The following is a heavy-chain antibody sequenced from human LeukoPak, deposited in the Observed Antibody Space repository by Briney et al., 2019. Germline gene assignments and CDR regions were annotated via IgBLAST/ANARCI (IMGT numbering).Heavy chain of an antibody. CDR1: GGSISSSSYY. D-gene: IGHD6-13*01. V-gene: IGHV4-39*01. CDR2: IYYSGST. CDR3: ARLSSSWSVRGGDAFDY. Sequence: SETLSLTCTVSGGSISSSSYYWGWIRQPPGKGLEWIGSIYYSGSTYYNPSLKSRVTISVDTSKNQFSLKLSSVTAADTAVYYCARLSSSWSVRGGDAFDYWGQGILVTVSS. J-gene: IGHJ4*02.